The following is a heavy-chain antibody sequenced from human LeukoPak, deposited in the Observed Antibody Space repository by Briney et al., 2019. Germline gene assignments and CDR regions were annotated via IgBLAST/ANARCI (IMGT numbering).Heavy chain of an antibody. J-gene: IGHJ4*02. CDR2: IYYSGST. D-gene: IGHD6-19*01. Sequence: PSETLSLTCTVSGGSISSSSYYWGWIRQPPSKGLEWIGSIYYSGSTYYNPSLKSRATIFVDTSKNQFSLKLSSVTAAGTAAYYCARTYSSDWYAIDYWGQGTLVTVSS. V-gene: IGHV4-39*01. CDR3: ARTYSSDWYAIDY. CDR1: GGSISSSSYY.